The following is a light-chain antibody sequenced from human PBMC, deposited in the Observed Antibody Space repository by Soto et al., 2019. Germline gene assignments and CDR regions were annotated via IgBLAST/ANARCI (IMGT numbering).Light chain of an antibody. Sequence: DIQMTQSPSSLSASVGDRVIITCRASQTISNYLNWYQQKPGKAPGLLIYSSSSLQSGVPSRFSGSGSGTDFSLTITSLQPEDFATYYCQQSFSTPPTFGQGTRLEIK. CDR1: QTISNY. J-gene: IGKJ5*01. CDR2: SSS. CDR3: QQSFSTPPT. V-gene: IGKV1-39*01.